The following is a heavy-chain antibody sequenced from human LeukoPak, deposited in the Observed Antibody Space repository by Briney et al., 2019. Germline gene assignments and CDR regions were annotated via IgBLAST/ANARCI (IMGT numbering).Heavy chain of an antibody. Sequence: GRSLRLSCAASGFIFSYYGMHWVRQAPGKGLEWVAVIWYDGSNRYYADSLKGRFTISRDNSKNTLYLQMNSLTADDTAVYYCARDPLGVLGYFDYWGQGTLVTVSS. V-gene: IGHV3-33*01. D-gene: IGHD3-16*01. CDR3: ARDPLGVLGYFDY. CDR1: GFIFSYYG. CDR2: IWYDGSNR. J-gene: IGHJ4*02.